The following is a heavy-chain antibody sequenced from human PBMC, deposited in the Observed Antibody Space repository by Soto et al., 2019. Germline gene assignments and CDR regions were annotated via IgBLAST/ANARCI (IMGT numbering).Heavy chain of an antibody. D-gene: IGHD5-12*01. Sequence: QVQLVQSGAEVKKPGSSVTVSCKASGGTFTSYTISWVRQAPGQGLDWRGGILPIFGTANYAQKFQGRVTITADESTSTAYMELSSLRSEDTAVYYCARGNHRWLQLWYFDLWGRGTLVTVSS. CDR3: ARGNHRWLQLWYFDL. V-gene: IGHV1-69*12. J-gene: IGHJ2*01. CDR2: ILPIFGTA. CDR1: GGTFTSYT.